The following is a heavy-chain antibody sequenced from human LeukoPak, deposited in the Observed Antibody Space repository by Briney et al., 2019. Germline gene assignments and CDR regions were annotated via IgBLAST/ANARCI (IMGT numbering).Heavy chain of an antibody. J-gene: IGHJ6*03. D-gene: IGHD3-16*01. CDR3: ARGIYYMDV. CDR1: GFTFSSYA. V-gene: IGHV3-23*01. CDR2: ISGSGGST. Sequence: AGGSLRLSCAASGFTFSSYAMSWVRQAPGKGLEWVSGISGSGGSTYYADSVKGRFTISRDNSKNTLYLQMNSLRAEDTAVYYCARGIYYMDVWGKGTTVTISS.